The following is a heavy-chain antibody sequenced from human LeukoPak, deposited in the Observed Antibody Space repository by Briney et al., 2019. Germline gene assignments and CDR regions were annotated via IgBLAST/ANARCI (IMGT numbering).Heavy chain of an antibody. CDR1: GGSISSYY. V-gene: IGHV4-59*08. J-gene: IGHJ4*02. CDR3: ARHPGVYRWFGELLITGPFDY. Sequence: TSSETLSLTCTVSGGSISSYYWSWIRQPPGKGLEWIGYIYYSGSTNYNPSLKSRVTISVDTSKNQFSLKLSSVTAADTAVYYCARHPGVYRWFGELLITGPFDYRGQGTLVTVSS. D-gene: IGHD3-10*01. CDR2: IYYSGST.